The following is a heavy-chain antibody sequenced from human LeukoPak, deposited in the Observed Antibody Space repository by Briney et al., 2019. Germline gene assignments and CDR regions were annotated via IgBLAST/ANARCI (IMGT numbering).Heavy chain of an antibody. Sequence: GGSLRLSCAASGFTFSDYAMSWVRQAPGKGLEWVSYISSSSSNMYYADSVKGGFTISRGSAKNSLYVQMNSLRAEHTAVYYCAREYSSSSGRSFDSWGQGTLVIVSS. V-gene: IGHV3-48*01. CDR1: GFTFSDYA. J-gene: IGHJ4*02. D-gene: IGHD6-6*01. CDR3: AREYSSSSGRSFDS. CDR2: ISSSSSNM.